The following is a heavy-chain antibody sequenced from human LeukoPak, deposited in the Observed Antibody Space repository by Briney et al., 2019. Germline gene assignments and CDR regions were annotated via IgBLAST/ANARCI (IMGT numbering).Heavy chain of an antibody. CDR3: ARGELLPDY. CDR1: GFTFSSYG. D-gene: IGHD2-15*01. V-gene: IGHV3-33*01. CDR2: IWYDGSNK. Sequence: GGSLRLSCAASGFTFSSYGMHWVRQAPGKGLEWVAVIWYDGSNKYYADSVKGRFTISRDNAKNSLYLQMNSLRAEDTAVYYCARGELLPDYWGQGTLVTVSS. J-gene: IGHJ4*02.